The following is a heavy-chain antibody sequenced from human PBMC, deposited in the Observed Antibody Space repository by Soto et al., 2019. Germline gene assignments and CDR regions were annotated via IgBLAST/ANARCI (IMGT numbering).Heavy chain of an antibody. Sequence: SGPTLVNPTQTLTLTCSFSGFSLSTSGVGVGWIRQSPGKALEWLALIYWSGDEHYRPSLKSRLSITKDTSKNHVVLIMTDMDPADTATYYCARGIATLPVFAFDIWGQGTRVTFS. CDR2: IYWSGDE. J-gene: IGHJ3*02. CDR1: GFSLSTSGVG. V-gene: IGHV2-5*01. D-gene: IGHD6-6*01. CDR3: ARGIATLPVFAFDI.